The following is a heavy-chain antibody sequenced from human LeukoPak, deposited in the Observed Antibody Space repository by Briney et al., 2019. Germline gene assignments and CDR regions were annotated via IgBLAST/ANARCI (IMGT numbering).Heavy chain of an antibody. CDR3: ARDGAHYYDSSGYYGFNL. CDR1: GGSISSGDYY. D-gene: IGHD3-22*01. V-gene: IGHV4-30-4*08. J-gene: IGHJ2*01. CDR2: IYYSGST. Sequence: SETLSLTCTVSGGSISSGDYYWSWIRQPPGKGLEWIGYIYYSGSTYYNPSLKSRVTISVDTSKNQFSLKLSSVTAADTAVYYCARDGAHYYDSSGYYGFNLWGRGTLVTVSS.